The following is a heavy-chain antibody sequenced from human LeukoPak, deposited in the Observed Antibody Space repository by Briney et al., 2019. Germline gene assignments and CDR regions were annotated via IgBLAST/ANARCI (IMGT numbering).Heavy chain of an antibody. CDR3: ARSRAFNSGAFDP. V-gene: IGHV4-61*01. CDR1: GASVSSASY. CDR2: IYNGVNT. Sequence: SETLSLTCTVSGASVSSASYWTWIRQPPGKGVEWIAHIYNGVNTNYNPSLKSRVTISVDTSKNQFSLRPNSVTAADTAVYYCARSRAFNSGAFDPWGQGSLVTVSS. J-gene: IGHJ5*02. D-gene: IGHD1-26*01.